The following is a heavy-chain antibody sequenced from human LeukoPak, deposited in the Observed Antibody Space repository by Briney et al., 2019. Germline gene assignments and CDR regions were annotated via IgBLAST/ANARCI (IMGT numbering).Heavy chain of an antibody. CDR1: GGTFSSYG. CDR2: IIPVLDIT. V-gene: IGHV1-69*04. D-gene: IGHD2/OR15-2a*01. CDR3: ATGTFYLRHFDY. J-gene: IGHJ4*02. Sequence: GSSVKVSCKASGGTFSSYGISWVRQAPGQGLEWMGRIIPVLDITNYAQKFQGRITITADKSTSTAYMGLSSLRSEDTAVYYCATGTFYLRHFDYWGQGTLVTVSS.